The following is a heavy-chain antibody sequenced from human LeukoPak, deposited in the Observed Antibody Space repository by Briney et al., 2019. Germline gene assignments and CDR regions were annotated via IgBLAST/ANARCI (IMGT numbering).Heavy chain of an antibody. CDR3: ARVFDTAMVTGAFDI. CDR1: GGTFSSYT. D-gene: IGHD5-18*01. V-gene: IGHV1-69*02. J-gene: IGHJ3*02. CDR2: IIPIFGIA. Sequence: GSSVKVSCKASGGTFSSYTISWVRQAPGQGLEWMGRIIPIFGIANYAQKFQGRVTITADKSTSTAYMELSSLRSEDTAVYYCARVFDTAMVTGAFDIWGQGTMVTVSS.